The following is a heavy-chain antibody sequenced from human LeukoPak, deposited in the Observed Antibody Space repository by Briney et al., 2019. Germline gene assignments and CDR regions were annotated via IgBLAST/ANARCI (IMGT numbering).Heavy chain of an antibody. CDR3: ARDFLLDY. V-gene: IGHV3-64*01. Sequence: GGSLRLSCAASGFTFSSYTMHWVRQAPGKGLEDVSVISSNGGSTYYAKSVKGRFAISRDNSKNTLFLQMVSLSAEDMAVYYCARDFLLDYWGQGALVTVSS. CDR2: ISSNGGST. CDR1: GFTFSSYT. J-gene: IGHJ4*02.